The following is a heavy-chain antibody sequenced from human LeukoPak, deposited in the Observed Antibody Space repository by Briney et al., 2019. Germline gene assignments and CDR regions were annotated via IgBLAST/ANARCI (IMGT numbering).Heavy chain of an antibody. D-gene: IGHD4-17*01. CDR3: ARGGAMTPAY. J-gene: IGHJ4*02. CDR1: GGSISSGSYY. Sequence: SETLSLTCTVSGGSISSGSYYWSWVRQPAGKGLEWIGRIYTSGSTNYNPSLKSRVTISVDTSRNQFSLKLSSVTAADTAVYYCARGGAMTPAYWGQGTLVTVSS. CDR2: IYTSGST. V-gene: IGHV4-61*02.